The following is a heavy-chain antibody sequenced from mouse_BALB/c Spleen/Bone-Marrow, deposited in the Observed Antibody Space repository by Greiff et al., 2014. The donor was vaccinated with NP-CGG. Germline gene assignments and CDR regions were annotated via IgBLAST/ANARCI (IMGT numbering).Heavy chain of an antibody. J-gene: IGHJ2*01. CDR3: ARFYDGXYLPLDY. CDR1: GYTFTDYW. CDR2: ITPSTXXX. Sequence: QVQLQPSGAELAKPGASVKMSCKASGYTFTDYWMHWVKQRPGQGLEWLGYITPSTXXXXXXXXXXXXXXXXXXKSXSTAYMQLNSLTSEDSAVYYCARFYDGXYLPLDYWGQGTTLTVSS. D-gene: IGHD2-3*01. V-gene: IGHV1-7*01.